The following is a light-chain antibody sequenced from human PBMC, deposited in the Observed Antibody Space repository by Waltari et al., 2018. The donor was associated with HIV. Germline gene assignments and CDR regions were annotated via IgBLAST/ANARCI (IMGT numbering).Light chain of an antibody. J-gene: IGLJ2*01. Sequence: QSVLTQPPSASGTPGQRVTISCSGSSSNIGSNTVHWYQQLPATAPKLLNKSNNQRTSGYPDRFSDSKSGTSACLAISGLQSEDEADYYWAAWDDSLNGVVFGGGTKLTVL. CDR2: SNN. CDR3: AAWDDSLNGVV. CDR1: SSNIGSNT. V-gene: IGLV1-44*01.